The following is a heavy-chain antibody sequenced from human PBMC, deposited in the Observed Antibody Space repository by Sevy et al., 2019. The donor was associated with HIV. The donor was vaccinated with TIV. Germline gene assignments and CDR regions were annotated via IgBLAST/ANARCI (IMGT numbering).Heavy chain of an antibody. J-gene: IGHJ4*02. Sequence: GESLKISCKGSGYSFTSYWIGWVRQMPGKGLEWMGIIYPGDSDPRYSPSFQGQVTISADKSIITAYLKWSSLKASDTAMYYCVTGGSYYGFDYWGQGTLVTVSS. V-gene: IGHV5-51*01. CDR3: VTGGSYYGFDY. CDR1: GYSFTSYW. CDR2: IYPGDSDP. D-gene: IGHD1-26*01.